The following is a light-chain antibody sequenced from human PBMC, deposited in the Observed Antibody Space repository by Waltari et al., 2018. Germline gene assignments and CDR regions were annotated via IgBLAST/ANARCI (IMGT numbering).Light chain of an antibody. J-gene: IGLJ2*01. Sequence: QSVLTQPPSVSGAPGQRVTISCTGSSPNIGAGYDVHWYQQLPGTAPKLPIYGNSNRPSGVPDRFSGSKSGTSASLAITGLQAEDEADYYCQSYDSSLSAYVVFGGGTKLTVL. CDR3: QSYDSSLSAYVV. V-gene: IGLV1-40*01. CDR1: SPNIGAGYD. CDR2: GNS.